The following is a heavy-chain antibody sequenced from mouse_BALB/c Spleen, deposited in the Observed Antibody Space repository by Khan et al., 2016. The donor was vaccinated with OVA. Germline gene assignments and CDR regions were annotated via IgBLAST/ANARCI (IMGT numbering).Heavy chain of an antibody. CDR1: GFTFSDYY. Sequence: EVELVESGGGLVKPGGSLKLSCAASGFTFSDYYMYWVRQTPAQRLEWFATISAGGTYTYYPDSAKGRFTISRDNAKNYLYLQMSSLKPEDTAMYDCARAGYGGFAYWGQGTLVTVSA. D-gene: IGHD1-1*02. J-gene: IGHJ3*01. V-gene: IGHV5-4*02. CDR2: ISAGGTYT. CDR3: ARAGYGGFAY.